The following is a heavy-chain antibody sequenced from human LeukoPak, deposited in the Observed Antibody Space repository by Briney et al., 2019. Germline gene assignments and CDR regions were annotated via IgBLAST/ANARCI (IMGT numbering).Heavy chain of an antibody. CDR3: ARDRLLWFGELLQTYYFDY. CDR2: ISSSGSTI. D-gene: IGHD3-10*01. V-gene: IGHV3-48*03. CDR1: GFIFSSYE. Sequence: GGSLRLSCAASGFIFSSYEMNWVRQAPGKGLEWVSYISSSGSTIYYADSVKGRFTISRDNAKNSLYLQMNSLRAEDTAVYYCARDRLLWFGELLQTYYFDYWGQGTLVTVSS. J-gene: IGHJ4*02.